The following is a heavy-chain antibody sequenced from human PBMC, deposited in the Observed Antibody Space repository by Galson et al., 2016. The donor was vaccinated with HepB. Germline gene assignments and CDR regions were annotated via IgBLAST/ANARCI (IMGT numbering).Heavy chain of an antibody. Sequence: SETLSLTCDVSGYSIDSGSYWAWIRQPPGKGLEWIGSIYQSGSTYYNVTLRSRVSISVDTSKNQFSLKMNSVSGADTAVYYCARAIGYSSGYYFDFWGQGTQVIVSS. CDR1: GYSIDSGSY. CDR2: IYQSGST. J-gene: IGHJ4*02. D-gene: IGHD5-12*01. CDR3: ARAIGYSSGYYFDF. V-gene: IGHV4-38-2*01.